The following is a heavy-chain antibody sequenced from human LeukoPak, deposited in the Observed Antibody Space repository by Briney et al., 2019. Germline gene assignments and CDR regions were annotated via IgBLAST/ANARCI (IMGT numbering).Heavy chain of an antibody. CDR2: ISAYNGNT. Sequence: GASVKVSCKASGYTFTSYGISWVRQAPGQGLEWMGWISAYNGNTNYAQKLQGRVTMTTDTSTSTAYMELRSLRSDDTAVYYCARDLDYYGSGSYYIPLVGGYYYYMDVWGKGTTVTVSS. D-gene: IGHD3-10*01. J-gene: IGHJ6*03. CDR1: GYTFTSYG. V-gene: IGHV1-18*01. CDR3: ARDLDYYGSGSYYIPLVGGYYYYMDV.